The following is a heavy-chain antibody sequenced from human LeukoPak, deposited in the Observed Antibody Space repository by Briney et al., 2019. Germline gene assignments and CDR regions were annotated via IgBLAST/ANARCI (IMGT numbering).Heavy chain of an antibody. J-gene: IGHJ4*02. D-gene: IGHD6-19*01. V-gene: IGHV3-30*04. CDR2: ISYDGSNK. CDR3: ARDYSRPQWPVDC. Sequence: PGGSLRLSCAASGFTFSSYAMHWVRQAPGRGLEWVAVISYDGSNKYYADSVKGRFTISRDNSKNTLYLQMNSLRAEDTAVYYCARDYSRPQWPVDCWGQGTLDTDSS. CDR1: GFTFSSYA.